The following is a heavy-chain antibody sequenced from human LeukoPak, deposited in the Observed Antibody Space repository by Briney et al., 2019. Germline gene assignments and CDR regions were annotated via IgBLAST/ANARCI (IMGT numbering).Heavy chain of an antibody. J-gene: IGHJ4*02. CDR2: INTDGSAT. D-gene: IGHD6-6*01. CDR1: GFTFSSYA. V-gene: IGHV3-74*01. CDR3: ARDLSGYSSSAEGY. Sequence: GGSLRLSCAASGFTFSSYAMSWVRQAPGKGLVWVSRINTDGSATSYADSVKGRFTISRDNAKNTLYLQMNSLRAEDTAVYYCARDLSGYSSSAEGYWGQGILVTVSS.